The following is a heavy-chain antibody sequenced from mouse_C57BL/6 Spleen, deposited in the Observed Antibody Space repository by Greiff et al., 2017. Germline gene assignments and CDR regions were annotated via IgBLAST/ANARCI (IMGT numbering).Heavy chain of an antibody. Sequence: EVQLVESGGGLVQPGGSMKLSCVASGFTFSNYWMNWVRQSPEKGLEWVAQIRLKSDNYATHYAESVKGRFTISRDDSKSSVYLQMNHLRAEDTGIYYCTWGGTTVVAPFDYWGQGTTLTVSS. D-gene: IGHD1-1*01. V-gene: IGHV6-3*01. CDR3: TWGGTTVVAPFDY. J-gene: IGHJ2*01. CDR1: GFTFSNYW. CDR2: IRLKSDNYAT.